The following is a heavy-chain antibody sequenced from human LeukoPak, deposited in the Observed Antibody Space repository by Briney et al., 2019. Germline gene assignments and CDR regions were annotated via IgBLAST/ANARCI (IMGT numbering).Heavy chain of an antibody. CDR1: GFTFSSYA. CDR2: ISGSGTT. J-gene: IGHJ4*02. Sequence: GGSLRLSCAASGFTFSSYAMSWVRQAPGKGVEWVSTISGSGTTYYADSVKGRFAISRDNSKNTLYLQMNSLRAEDTAVYYCAKGLIPAYYFDYWGQGTLVTVSS. V-gene: IGHV3-23*01. CDR3: AKGLIPAYYFDY.